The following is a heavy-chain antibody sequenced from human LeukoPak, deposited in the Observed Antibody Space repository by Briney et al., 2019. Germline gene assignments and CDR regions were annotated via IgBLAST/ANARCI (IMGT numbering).Heavy chain of an antibody. J-gene: IGHJ3*02. D-gene: IGHD6-19*01. CDR3: AKEMKPYSSGWWAAAFDI. Sequence: GGSLRLSCVDSEFTFSSYWMHWVRQAPGKGLEWVSGISWNSGSIVYADSVKGRFTISRDNAKNSLYLQMNSLRAEDMALYYCAKEMKPYSSGWWAAAFDIWGQGTMVTVSS. CDR1: EFTFSSYW. V-gene: IGHV3-9*03. CDR2: ISWNSGSI.